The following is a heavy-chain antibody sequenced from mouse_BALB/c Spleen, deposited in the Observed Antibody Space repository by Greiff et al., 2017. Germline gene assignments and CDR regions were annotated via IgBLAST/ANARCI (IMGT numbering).Heavy chain of an antibody. V-gene: IGHV1-66*01. J-gene: IGHJ2*01. Sequence: VQLQESGPELVKPGASVKISCKASGYSFTSYYIHWVKQRPGQGLEWIGWIFPGSGNTKYNEKFKGKATLTADTSSSTAYMQLSSLTSEDSAVYFCARGDYGSMGNWGQGTTLTVSS. D-gene: IGHD1-1*01. CDR3: ARGDYGSMGN. CDR1: GYSFTSYY. CDR2: IFPGSGNT.